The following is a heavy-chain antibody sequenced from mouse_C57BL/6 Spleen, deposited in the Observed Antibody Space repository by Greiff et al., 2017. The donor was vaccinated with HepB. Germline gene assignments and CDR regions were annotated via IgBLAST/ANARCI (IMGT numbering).Heavy chain of an antibody. J-gene: IGHJ2*01. V-gene: IGHV7-1*01. CDR2: SRNKANDYTT. CDR1: GFTFSDFY. CDR3: ARDGIQGDFDY. Sequence: EVKLVDSGGGLVQSGRSLRLSCATSGFTFSDFYMEWVRQAPGKGLEWIAASRNKANDYTTEYSASVKGRFIVSRDTSQSILYLQMNALRAEDTAIYYCARDGIQGDFDYWGQGTTLTVSS.